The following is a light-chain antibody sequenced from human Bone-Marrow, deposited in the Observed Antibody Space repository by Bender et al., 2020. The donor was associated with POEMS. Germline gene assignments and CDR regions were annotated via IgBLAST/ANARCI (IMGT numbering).Light chain of an antibody. Sequence: QLVLTQSPSASASLGASVRLTCTLTTKYSDFAIAWHQQQPEKGPRFLMKVTSDGSHTKADGIPDRFSGSSSGAERYLTISTLHSEDEADYYCQTWGTGFWVFGGGTKLTVL. CDR2: VTSDGSH. V-gene: IGLV4-69*01. CDR3: QTWGTGFWV. CDR1: TKYSDFA. J-gene: IGLJ3*02.